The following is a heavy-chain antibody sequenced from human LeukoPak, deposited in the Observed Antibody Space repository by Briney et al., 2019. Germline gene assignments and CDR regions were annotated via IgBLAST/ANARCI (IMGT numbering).Heavy chain of an antibody. Sequence: ASVKVSCKASGYTFTGYYMHWVRQAPGQGLEWMGWINPNSGGTNYAQKFQGRVTMTRGTSISTAYMELSRLRSDDTAVYYCARVPGGYYATTREHDYWGQGTLVTVSS. J-gene: IGHJ4*02. CDR3: ARVPGGYYATTREHDY. CDR2: INPNSGGT. V-gene: IGHV1-2*02. D-gene: IGHD3-10*01. CDR1: GYTFTGYY.